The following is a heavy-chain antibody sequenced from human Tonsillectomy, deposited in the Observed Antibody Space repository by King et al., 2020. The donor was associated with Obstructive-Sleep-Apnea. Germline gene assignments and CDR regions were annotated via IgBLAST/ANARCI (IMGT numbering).Heavy chain of an antibody. D-gene: IGHD5-18*01. J-gene: IGHJ4*02. CDR2: ISGSGGST. CDR3: AKCPPSRGYSYGYSDYFDY. V-gene: IGHV3-23*04. Sequence: VQLVESGGGLVQPGGSLRLSCAASGFTFSSYAMSWVRQAPGKGLEWVSAISGSGGSTYYADSVKGRFTISRDNSKNTLYLQMNSLRAEDTAGYYCAKCPPSRGYSYGYSDYFDYWGQGTLVTVSS. CDR1: GFTFSSYA.